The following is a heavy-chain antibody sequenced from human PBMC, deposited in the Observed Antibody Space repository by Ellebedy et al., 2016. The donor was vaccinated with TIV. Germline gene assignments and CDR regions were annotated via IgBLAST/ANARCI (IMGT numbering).Heavy chain of an antibody. CDR2: ISSSSSYI. V-gene: IGHV3-21*01. CDR1: GFTFSSYS. J-gene: IGHJ4*02. CDR3: ARDRFGSGYDRSTDQY. Sequence: GGSLRLSXAASGFTFSSYSMNWVRQAPGKGLEWVSSISSSSSYIYYADSVKGRFTISRDNAKNSLYLQMNSLRAEDTAVYYCARDRFGSGYDRSTDQYWGQGTLVTVSS. D-gene: IGHD5-12*01.